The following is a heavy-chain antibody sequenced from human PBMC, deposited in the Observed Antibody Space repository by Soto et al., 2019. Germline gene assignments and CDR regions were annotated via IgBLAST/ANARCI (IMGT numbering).Heavy chain of an antibody. CDR2: INPSGGST. Sequence: APVTVSCTASGYTFTTYYMHCVRPAPGQGLEWMGIINPSGGSTSYAQKFQGRVTMTRDTSTSTVYMELNSLRAEDTAVYYCARGGLEDIVLGMDVWGQGTTVTVSS. CDR1: GYTFTTYY. J-gene: IGHJ6*02. D-gene: IGHD2-15*01. V-gene: IGHV1-46*01. CDR3: ARGGLEDIVLGMDV.